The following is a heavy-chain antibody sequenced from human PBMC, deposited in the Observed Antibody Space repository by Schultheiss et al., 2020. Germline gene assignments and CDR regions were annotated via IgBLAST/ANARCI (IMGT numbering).Heavy chain of an antibody. J-gene: IGHJ4*02. CDR2: ISSSGTTI. CDR3: AREVADYASSYFDY. Sequence: GGSLRLSCAASGFTFSSYWISWVRQAPGKGLEWVSFISSSGTTIYYADSVKGRFTISRDNAKNSLYLQMNSLRAEDTAVYYCAREVADYASSYFDYWGQGTLVTVSS. CDR1: GFTFSSYW. D-gene: IGHD2-2*01. V-gene: IGHV3-48*01.